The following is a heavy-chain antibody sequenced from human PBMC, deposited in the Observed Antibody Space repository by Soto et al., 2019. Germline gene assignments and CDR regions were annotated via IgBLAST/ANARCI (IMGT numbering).Heavy chain of an antibody. Sequence: GGSLRLSCAASGFTFSSYSMNWVRQAPGKGLEWVSSISGSGGSTYYADSVKGRFTISRDNSKNTLYLQMNSLRAEDTAVYYCAKVDRQLVDYWGQGTLVTVSS. J-gene: IGHJ4*02. D-gene: IGHD6-6*01. CDR1: GFTFSSYS. V-gene: IGHV3-23*01. CDR2: ISGSGGST. CDR3: AKVDRQLVDY.